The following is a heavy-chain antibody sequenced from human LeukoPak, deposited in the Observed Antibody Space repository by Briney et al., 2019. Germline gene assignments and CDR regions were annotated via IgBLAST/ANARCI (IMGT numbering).Heavy chain of an antibody. CDR3: VREGAYSTSSPAGY. CDR2: INQDGSEK. D-gene: IGHD6-6*01. V-gene: IGHV3-7*01. J-gene: IGHJ4*02. CDR1: GFTFSSYW. Sequence: GGSLRLTCAASGFTFSSYWMSWVRQAPGKRLEWVANINQDGSEKYYVDSVKGRFIISRDNARNSLFLQMNILTAEDTAIYYCVREGAYSTSSPAGYWGQGTLVSVSS.